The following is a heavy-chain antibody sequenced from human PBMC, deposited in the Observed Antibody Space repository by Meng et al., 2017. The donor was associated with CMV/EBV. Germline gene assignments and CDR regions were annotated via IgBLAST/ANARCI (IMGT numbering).Heavy chain of an antibody. J-gene: IGHJ4*02. D-gene: IGHD3-22*01. Sequence: SETLSLTCAVYGGSFSGYYWSWIRQPPGKGLEWIGEINHSGSTNYNPSLKSRVTISVDTSKNQFSLKLSSVTAADTAVYYCARDSSGYYGYWGQGTLVTVSS. CDR2: INHSGST. CDR3: ARDSSGYYGY. CDR1: GGSFSGYY. V-gene: IGHV4-34*01.